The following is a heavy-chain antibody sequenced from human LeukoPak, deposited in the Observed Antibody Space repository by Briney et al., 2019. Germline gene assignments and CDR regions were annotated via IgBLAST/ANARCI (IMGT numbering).Heavy chain of an antibody. CDR1: GFTFSTYG. D-gene: IGHD4-17*01. V-gene: IGHV3-30*02. Sequence: GGSLRLSCAASGFTFSTYGIHWVRQAPGKGLEWVAFIRYDGTNKWYADSVKGRFTTSRDNSKNMLYLQMNSLRAEDTAVYHCAKDRDYGDYPSAYYYYMDVWGKGTTVTVSS. J-gene: IGHJ6*03. CDR3: AKDRDYGDYPSAYYYYMDV. CDR2: IRYDGTNK.